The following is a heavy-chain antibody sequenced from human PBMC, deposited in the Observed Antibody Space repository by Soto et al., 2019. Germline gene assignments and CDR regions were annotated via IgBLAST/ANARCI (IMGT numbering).Heavy chain of an antibody. CDR1: GFSIRTFW. Sequence: PGGSLRLSCAASGFSIRTFWMSWLRQAPGKGLEWVSAISGSGGSTYYADSVKGRFTISRDNSKNTLYLQMNSLRAEDTAVYYCAKAAYSSSWYDAFDIWGQGTMVTVSS. J-gene: IGHJ3*02. CDR3: AKAAYSSSWYDAFDI. CDR2: ISGSGGST. D-gene: IGHD6-13*01. V-gene: IGHV3-23*01.